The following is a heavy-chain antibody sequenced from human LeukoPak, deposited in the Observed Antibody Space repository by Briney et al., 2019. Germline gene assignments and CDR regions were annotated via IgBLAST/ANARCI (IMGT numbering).Heavy chain of an antibody. Sequence: SETLSLTCTVSGGSISSGSYYWSWIRQPAGKGLEWIGRIYSSGSTNYNPSLKSRVTISLDTSKNQFSLKLSSVTAADTAVYYCARVLQAGILTSTEYYYYYYMDVWGKGTTVTVSS. CDR1: GGSISSGSYY. J-gene: IGHJ6*03. CDR3: ARVLQAGILTSTEYYYYYYMDV. D-gene: IGHD3-9*01. CDR2: IYSSGST. V-gene: IGHV4-61*02.